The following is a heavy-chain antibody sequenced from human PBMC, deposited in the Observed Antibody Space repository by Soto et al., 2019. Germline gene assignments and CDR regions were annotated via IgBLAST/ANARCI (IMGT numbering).Heavy chain of an antibody. CDR2: IIPIFGTA. Sequence: QVQLVQSGAEVKKPGSSVKVSCKASGGTFSSYAISWVRQAPGQGLEWMGGIIPIFGTANYAQKFQGRVTINAAESTSTDYMGLSSLRSADKAVDYCATPVGGGVGSCYEHQDYCFDPWGQGTLVTVSS. CDR1: GGTFSSYA. CDR3: ATPVGGGVGSCYEHQDYCFDP. D-gene: IGHD2-15*01. J-gene: IGHJ5*02. V-gene: IGHV1-69*01.